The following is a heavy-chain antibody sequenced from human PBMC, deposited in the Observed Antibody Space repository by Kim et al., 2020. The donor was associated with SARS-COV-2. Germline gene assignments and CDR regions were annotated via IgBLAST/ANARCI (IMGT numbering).Heavy chain of an antibody. J-gene: IGHJ4*02. CDR2: ISSSSSTI. CDR3: AREIDSSWDLYFDY. V-gene: IGHV3-48*02. D-gene: IGHD6-13*01. CDR1: GFTFSSYS. Sequence: GGSLRLSCAASGFTFSSYSMNWVRQAPGKGLEWVSYISSSSSTIYYADSVKGRFTISRDNAKNSLYLQMNSLRDEDTAVYYCAREIDSSWDLYFDYWGQGTLVTVSS.